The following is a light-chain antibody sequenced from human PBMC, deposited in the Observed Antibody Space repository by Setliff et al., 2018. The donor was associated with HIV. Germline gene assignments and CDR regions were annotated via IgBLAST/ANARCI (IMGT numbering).Light chain of an antibody. Sequence: QSVLTQPPSVSASPGQKVTISCSGSSSNIGNNYVSWYQQLPGTAPKLLIYDNSERPSGIPDRSSGSKSGTSATLAITGLQTGDEADYYCATWDSGLTVVVFGGGTK. V-gene: IGLV1-51*01. CDR3: ATWDSGLTVVV. J-gene: IGLJ2*01. CDR1: SSNIGNNY. CDR2: DNS.